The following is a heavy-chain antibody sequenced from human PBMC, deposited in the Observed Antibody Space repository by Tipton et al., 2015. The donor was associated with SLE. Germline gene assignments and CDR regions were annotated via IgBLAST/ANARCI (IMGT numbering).Heavy chain of an antibody. CDR1: GASISSHY. Sequence: TLSLTCTVSGASISSHYWNWIRQTPGKGLEWIGYIYYSRHTNYNPSLKSRVTISVDTSKNQFSLKLSSVTAADTAVYYCARVPFYYYYYMDVWGKGTTVTVSS. J-gene: IGHJ6*03. CDR3: ARVPFYYYYYMDV. CDR2: IYYSRHT. V-gene: IGHV4-59*11.